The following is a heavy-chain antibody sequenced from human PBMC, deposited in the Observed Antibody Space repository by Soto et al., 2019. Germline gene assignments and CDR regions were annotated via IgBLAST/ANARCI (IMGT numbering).Heavy chain of an antibody. CDR3: ARDEGGPDV. V-gene: IGHV3-74*01. Sequence: QPGGSLRLSCRASGFTFSNSWMHWVRQAPGKGLVWVSRINNDGSSTAYADSVKGRFTISRDNAKNTLYMQMDRLRVEDMAVYYCARDEGGPDVWGQGTTVTVSS. CDR2: INNDGSST. J-gene: IGHJ6*02. CDR1: GFTFSNSW.